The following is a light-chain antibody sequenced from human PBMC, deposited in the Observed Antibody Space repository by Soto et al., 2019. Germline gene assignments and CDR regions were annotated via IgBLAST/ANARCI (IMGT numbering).Light chain of an antibody. V-gene: IGLV2-14*01. Sequence: QSALTQPASVSGSPGQSITISCTGTSSDVGGYNYVSWYQQHPGKAPELMIFEVSNRPSGVSNRFSGSKSGNTASLTISGLQAEDEADYYCSSYTMSSTWVFGGGTKVTVL. CDR1: SSDVGGYNY. J-gene: IGLJ3*02. CDR2: EVS. CDR3: SSYTMSSTWV.